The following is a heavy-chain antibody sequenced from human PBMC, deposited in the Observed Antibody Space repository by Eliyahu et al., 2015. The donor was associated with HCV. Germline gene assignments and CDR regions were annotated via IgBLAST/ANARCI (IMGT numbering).Heavy chain of an antibody. J-gene: IGHJ4*02. V-gene: IGHV4-34*01. CDR1: GGSFXGYY. Sequence: QVQLQQWGAGLLKPSETLSLTCAVYGGSFXGYYWSWIRQPPGKGLEWIGEINHSGSTNYNPSLKSRVTISVDTSKNQFSLKLSSVTAADTAVYYCARLGLERRNYWGQGTLVTVSS. CDR2: INHSGST. CDR3: ARLGLERRNY. D-gene: IGHD1-1*01.